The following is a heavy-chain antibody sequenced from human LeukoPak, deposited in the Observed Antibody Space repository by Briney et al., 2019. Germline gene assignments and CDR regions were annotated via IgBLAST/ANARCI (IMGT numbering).Heavy chain of an antibody. D-gene: IGHD2-21*01. CDR1: GFTFSTYS. J-gene: IGHJ4*02. CDR3: ARCRGDGCYSDY. Sequence: RGSLRLSCAASGFTFSTYSMHWVRQAPGKGLEWVSYISRSGSTISYSDSVKGRFTISRDNAMNSLYLQMNSLRDEDTAVNYCARCRGDGCYSDYWGQGTLVTVSS. CDR2: ISRSGSTI. V-gene: IGHV3-48*02.